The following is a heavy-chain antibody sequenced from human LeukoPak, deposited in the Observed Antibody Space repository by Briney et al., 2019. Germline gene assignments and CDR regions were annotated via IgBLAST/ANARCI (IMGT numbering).Heavy chain of an antibody. J-gene: IGHJ4*02. CDR1: GGSFSGYY. Sequence: SETLSLTCAVYGGSFSGYYWSWIRQPPGKGLVWIGEINHSGSTNYNPSLKSRVTISVDTSKNQFSLKLSSVTAADTAVYYCARGNSSTSCHHFDYWGQGTLVTVSS. CDR2: INHSGST. D-gene: IGHD2-2*01. CDR3: ARGNSSTSCHHFDY. V-gene: IGHV4-34*01.